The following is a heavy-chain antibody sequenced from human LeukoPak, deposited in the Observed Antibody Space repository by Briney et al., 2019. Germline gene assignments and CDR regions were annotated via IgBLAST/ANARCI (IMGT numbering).Heavy chain of an antibody. CDR1: GDSISSGAYY. Sequence: PSETLSLTCTVSGDSISSGAYYWRWIRQPAGTGLEWIGRIYTSGSTNYNPSLKSRVTISVDTSKNQFSLKLGSVTAADTAVYYCATNYGSGSYYLGPNWLDPWGQGTLVTVSS. V-gene: IGHV4-61*02. CDR2: IYTSGST. CDR3: ATNYGSGSYYLGPNWLDP. D-gene: IGHD3-10*01. J-gene: IGHJ5*02.